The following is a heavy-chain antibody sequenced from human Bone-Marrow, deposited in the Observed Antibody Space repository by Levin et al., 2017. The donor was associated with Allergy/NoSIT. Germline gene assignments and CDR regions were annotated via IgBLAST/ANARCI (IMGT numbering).Heavy chain of an antibody. V-gene: IGHV4-34*01. CDR3: VRDRANNWPTYYYYYMDV. CDR1: DWSFSEYF. J-gene: IGHJ6*03. Sequence: GSLRLSCGVFDWSFSEYFWSWVRQSPGKGLEWIGEIDHSGGPTYNPSLERRVTISMDASKNQFSLRLRSVTAADTAVYYCVRDRANNWPTYYYYYMDVWGKGTTVTVSS. D-gene: IGHD1-1*01. CDR2: IDHSGGP.